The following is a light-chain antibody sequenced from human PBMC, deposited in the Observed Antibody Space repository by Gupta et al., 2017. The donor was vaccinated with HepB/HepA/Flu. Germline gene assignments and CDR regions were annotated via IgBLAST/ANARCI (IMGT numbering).Light chain of an antibody. CDR1: QSVNTY. Sequence: EIVLTQSPATLSLSPGERATLSCRASQSVNTYLAWYQQKPGQAPRLLIYDTSNSAPGSPARFSCSGSWTDFTRTISSLEPEDFAVYYCQQCSTFHTFGGGTKVEI. V-gene: IGKV3-11*01. CDR2: DTS. J-gene: IGKJ4*01. CDR3: QQCSTFHT.